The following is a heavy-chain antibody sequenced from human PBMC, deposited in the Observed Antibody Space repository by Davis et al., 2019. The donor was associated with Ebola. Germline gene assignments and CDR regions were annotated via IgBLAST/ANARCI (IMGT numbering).Heavy chain of an antibody. Sequence: GESLKISCAASGFTFTTHAMTWVRQAPGKGLEWVSVISGSGGSSHYAESVKGRFTISRDNSNSTVYLQMSGLSAEDTAIYYCVRHAVSDNYYYYMDIWGRGTTVTVSS. CDR2: ISGSGGSS. CDR3: VRHAVSDNYYYYMDI. J-gene: IGHJ6*03. D-gene: IGHD2-2*01. V-gene: IGHV3-23*01. CDR1: GFTFTTHA.